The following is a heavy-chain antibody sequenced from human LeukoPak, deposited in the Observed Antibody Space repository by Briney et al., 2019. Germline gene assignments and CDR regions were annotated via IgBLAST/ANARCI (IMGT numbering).Heavy chain of an antibody. CDR1: GFTFSSYA. V-gene: IGHV3-64*01. CDR3: ARDDGSGSYGY. Sequence: GGSLRLPCAASGFTFSSYATHWVRQAPGKGLEYVSAISSNGGSTYYANSVKGRFTISRDNSKNTLYLQMGSLRAEDMAVYYCARDDGSGSYGYWGQGTLVTVSS. D-gene: IGHD3-10*01. CDR2: ISSNGGST. J-gene: IGHJ4*02.